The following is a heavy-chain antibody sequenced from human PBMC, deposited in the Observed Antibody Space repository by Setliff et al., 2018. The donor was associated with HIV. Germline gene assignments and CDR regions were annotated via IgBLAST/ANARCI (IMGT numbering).Heavy chain of an antibody. Sequence: GGSLRLSCVASGFTSNDHGMHWVRQVPGKGLEWVAGIIWNSDFIAYADSVKGRFTVARDNANSSLYLQMNSLRPEDSALYYCVREGSVAGRYYYYMSLWGKGTTVTVSS. V-gene: IGHV3-9*02. CDR3: VREGSVAGRYYYYMSL. J-gene: IGHJ6*03. CDR2: IIWNSDFI. D-gene: IGHD6-19*01. CDR1: GFTSNDHG.